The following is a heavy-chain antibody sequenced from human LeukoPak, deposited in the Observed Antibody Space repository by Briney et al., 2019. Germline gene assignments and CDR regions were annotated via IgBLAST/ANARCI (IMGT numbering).Heavy chain of an antibody. CDR3: AKGGQNFDFWRFDY. J-gene: IGHJ4*02. V-gene: IGHV3-23*01. CDR2: ISGSGGST. D-gene: IGHD3-3*01. Sequence: PGGSLRLSCTVSGLRFSTYAMSWVRQAPGKGLEWVSSISGSGGSTYYAGSVKGRFTVSRDNSKNTVYLELNSLRAEDRAIYFCAKGGQNFDFWRFDYWGQGTLVTVSS. CDR1: GLRFSTYA.